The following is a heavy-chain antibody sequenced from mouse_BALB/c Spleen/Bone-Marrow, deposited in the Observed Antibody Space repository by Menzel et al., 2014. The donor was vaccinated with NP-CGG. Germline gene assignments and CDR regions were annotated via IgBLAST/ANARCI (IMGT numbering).Heavy chain of an antibody. D-gene: IGHD2-14*01. CDR3: ARWGRYDWYFDV. CDR1: GYTFTSYI. Sequence: EVQLQQSGPELVKPGASVKMSCKASGYTFTSYIMHWVRQKPGQGLEWIGYIHPYNDDSKFNEKFEGKATLTSGKSSNTAYMELSSLTSEGSAVYYCARWGRYDWYFDVWGAGTTVTVSS. J-gene: IGHJ1*01. V-gene: IGHV1-14*01. CDR2: IHPYNDDS.